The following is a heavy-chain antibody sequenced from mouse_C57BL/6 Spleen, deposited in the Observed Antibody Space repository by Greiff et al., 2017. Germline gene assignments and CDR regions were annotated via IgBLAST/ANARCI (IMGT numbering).Heavy chain of an antibody. D-gene: IGHD2-14*01. CDR2: IYPGSGST. V-gene: IGHV1-55*01. Sequence: QVQLQQPGAELVKPGASVKMSCKASGYTFTSYWITWVKQRPGQGLEWIGDIYPGSGSTNYNEKFKSKATLTVDASSSTAYMQFSSLTSEDSAVYYCARGGNYFDYWGQGTTLTVSS. CDR3: ARGGNYFDY. J-gene: IGHJ2*01. CDR1: GYTFTSYW.